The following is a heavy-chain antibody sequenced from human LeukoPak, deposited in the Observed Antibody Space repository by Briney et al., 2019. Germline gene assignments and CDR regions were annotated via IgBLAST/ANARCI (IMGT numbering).Heavy chain of an antibody. CDR1: GFTFSSYS. CDR3: ARVREGYSSGWFDFDY. Sequence: GGSLRLSCAASGFTFSSYSMNWVRQAPGKGLEWVSSISSSSSYIYYADSVKGRFTISRDNAKNSLYLQMNSLRAEDTAVYYCARVREGYSSGWFDFDYWGQGTLVTVSS. D-gene: IGHD6-19*01. V-gene: IGHV3-21*01. J-gene: IGHJ4*02. CDR2: ISSSSSYI.